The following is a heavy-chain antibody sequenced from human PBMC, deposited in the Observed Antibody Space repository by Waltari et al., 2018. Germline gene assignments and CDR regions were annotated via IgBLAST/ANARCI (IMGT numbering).Heavy chain of an antibody. CDR3: ATKRESSASGFDY. Sequence: QLQLQESGPGLVKPSETLSFTCPVSGGSISSSCYYWGWIRQPPGKGLEWIGSIYYSGSTYYNPSLKSRVTISVDTSKNQFSLKLSSVTAADTAVYYCATKRESSASGFDYWGQGTLVTVSS. V-gene: IGHV4-39*01. CDR2: IYYSGST. J-gene: IGHJ4*02. D-gene: IGHD6-19*01. CDR1: GGSISSSCYY.